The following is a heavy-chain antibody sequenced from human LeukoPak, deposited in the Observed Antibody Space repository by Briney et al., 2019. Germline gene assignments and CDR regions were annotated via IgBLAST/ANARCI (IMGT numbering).Heavy chain of an antibody. CDR2: VNQDGSGK. V-gene: IGHV3-7*01. CDR3: TSANYGPAY. J-gene: IGHJ4*02. Sequence: GGSLRLSCAASGFTFSSAWMSWVRQAPGKGLEWVANVNQDGSGKYYVDSVKGRFTISKDNAKNSLYLQMNSLRAEDTAVYYCTSANYGPAYWGQGTLVTVSP. D-gene: IGHD5-24*01. CDR1: GFTFSSAW.